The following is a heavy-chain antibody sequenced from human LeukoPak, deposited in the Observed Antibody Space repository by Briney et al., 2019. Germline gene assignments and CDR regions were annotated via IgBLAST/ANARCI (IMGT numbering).Heavy chain of an antibody. J-gene: IGHJ5*02. CDR3: VRQKDQPAIPVAVGVAHPFDP. CDR1: GFTFSSYG. V-gene: IGHV3-NL1*01. D-gene: IGHD6-19*01. Sequence: PGGSLRLSCAASGFTFSSYGMHWVRQAPGKGLEWVSAISPVGDYIYYTDSVKGRFTISRDNSKNTLDLQMNSLRAEDAAVYYCVRQKDQPAIPVAVGVAHPFDPWGQGTLVTVSS. CDR2: ISPVGDYI.